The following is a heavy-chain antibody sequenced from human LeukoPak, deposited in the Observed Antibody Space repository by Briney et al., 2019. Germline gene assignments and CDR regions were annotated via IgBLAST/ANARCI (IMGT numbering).Heavy chain of an antibody. CDR3: ARHGGIAVADQNPARSEFDY. V-gene: IGHV5-51*01. CDR1: GYSFTSYW. CDR2: IYPGDSDT. Sequence: GESLKISCKGSGYSFTSYWIGWVRRMPGKGLEWMGIIYPGDSDTRYSPSFQGQVTISADKSISTAYLQWSSLKASDTAMYYCARHGGIAVADQNPARSEFDYWGQGTLVTVSS. J-gene: IGHJ4*02. D-gene: IGHD6-19*01.